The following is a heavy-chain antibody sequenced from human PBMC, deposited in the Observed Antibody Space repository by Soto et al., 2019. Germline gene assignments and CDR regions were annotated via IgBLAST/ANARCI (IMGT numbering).Heavy chain of an antibody. D-gene: IGHD7-27*01. J-gene: IGHJ4*02. CDR2: IYYSGST. V-gene: IGHV4-59*01. CDR3: ARLPQTSGNWAFDY. Sequence: PSETLSLTCTVSGASISSYYWSWIRQPPGKGLEWIGYIYYSGSTNYNPSLKSRVTISVDTSKNQFSLKVSSVTATDTAVYYCARLPQTSGNWAFDYWGQGTLVTVSS. CDR1: GASISSYY.